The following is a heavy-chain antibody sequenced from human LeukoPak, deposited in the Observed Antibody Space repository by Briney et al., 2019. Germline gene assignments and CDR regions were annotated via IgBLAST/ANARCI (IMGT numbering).Heavy chain of an antibody. V-gene: IGHV3-74*03. CDR2: IESDGRRT. Sequence: GGSLRLSCAASGFIFSSTWMHWVRQVPGKELVWVARIESDGRRTTYAESVKGRFTISRDNAKNTLYLEMNSLRVEDTAVYYCARDWYHAIDYWGQGTLVTVSS. CDR3: ARDWYHAIDY. D-gene: IGHD2-2*01. CDR1: GFIFSSTW. J-gene: IGHJ4*02.